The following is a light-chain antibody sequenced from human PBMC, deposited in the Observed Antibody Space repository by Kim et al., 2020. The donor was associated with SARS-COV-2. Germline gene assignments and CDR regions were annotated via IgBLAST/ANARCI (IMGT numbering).Light chain of an antibody. Sequence: SAALGDRFALSCRASQSVSSRLNWYLQQPGKAPHLLIYVAFSLESGVPSRFSGSGTGTEFTLTISSLQPDDFATYYCQQSYSFPYTFGQGTKLEIK. J-gene: IGKJ2*01. CDR1: QSVSSR. CDR2: VAF. V-gene: IGKV1-39*01. CDR3: QQSYSFPYT.